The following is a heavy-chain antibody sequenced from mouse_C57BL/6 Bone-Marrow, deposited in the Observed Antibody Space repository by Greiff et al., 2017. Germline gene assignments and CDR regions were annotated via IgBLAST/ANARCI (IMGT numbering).Heavy chain of an antibody. Sequence: DVKLQESGAELVRPGSSVKMSCKTSGYTFTSYGINWVKQRPGQGLEWIGYIYIGNGYTEYNEKFKGKATLTSDTSSSTAYMQLSSLTSEDSAIYFCARRVSPTLGYFDYWGQGTTLTVSS. J-gene: IGHJ2*01. CDR2: IYIGNGYT. D-gene: IGHD4-1*01. V-gene: IGHV1-58*01. CDR3: ARRVSPTLGYFDY. CDR1: GYTFTSYG.